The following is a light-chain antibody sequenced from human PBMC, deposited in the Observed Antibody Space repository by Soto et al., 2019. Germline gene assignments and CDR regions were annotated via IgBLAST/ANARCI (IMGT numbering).Light chain of an antibody. CDR2: KAS. CDR3: QQYNSYPT. Sequence: DIQMTQSPSTLSASVGDRVTITCRASQSISSWLAWYQQKPGKAPKLLIYKASSLESGVPSRFSGSGSGTEFTLTISGLQPDDFATYYCQQYNSYPTFGQGTKVDIK. CDR1: QSISSW. J-gene: IGKJ1*01. V-gene: IGKV1-5*03.